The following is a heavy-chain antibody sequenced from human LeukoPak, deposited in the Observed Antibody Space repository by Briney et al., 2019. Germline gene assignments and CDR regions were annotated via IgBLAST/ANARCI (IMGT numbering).Heavy chain of an antibody. D-gene: IGHD6-25*01. CDR3: ARENLAAAADY. Sequence: GGSLRLSCAGSGFTFNNYAMSWVRQAPGKGLVWVSRIRGDGSMTNYADSVKGRFTISRDNAKNTLYLQMNSLRLEDTAVYYCARENLAAAADYWGQGTVVTVSS. CDR2: IRGDGSMT. CDR1: GFTFNNYA. J-gene: IGHJ4*02. V-gene: IGHV3-74*01.